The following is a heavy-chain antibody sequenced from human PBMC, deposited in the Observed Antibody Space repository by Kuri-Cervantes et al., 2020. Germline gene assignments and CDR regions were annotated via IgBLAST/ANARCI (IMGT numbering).Heavy chain of an antibody. J-gene: IGHJ3*02. Sequence: GGSLRLSCAASGFTFSSYAMHWVRQAPGKGLEWVAVISYDGSNKYYADSVKGRFTISRDNAKNSLYLQMKSLRGEDTAVYYCARAPLTRRGIEDDDAFDIWGQGTLVTVSS. CDR3: ARAPLTRRGIEDDDAFDI. CDR1: GFTFSSYA. CDR2: ISYDGSNK. V-gene: IGHV3-30-3*01. D-gene: IGHD3-10*01.